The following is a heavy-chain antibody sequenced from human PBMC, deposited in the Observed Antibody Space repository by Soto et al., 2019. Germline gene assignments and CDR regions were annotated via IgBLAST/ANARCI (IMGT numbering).Heavy chain of an antibody. V-gene: IGHV1-2*04. Sequence: ASVKVSCKASGYTFTGYYMHWVRQAPGQGLEWMGWINPNSGGTNYAQKFQGWVTMTRDTSISTAYMELSRLRSDDTAVYYCARAGYCSGGSCSAPQNYMDVWGKGTTVTVSS. CDR1: GYTFTGYY. J-gene: IGHJ6*03. CDR3: ARAGYCSGGSCSAPQNYMDV. CDR2: INPNSGGT. D-gene: IGHD2-15*01.